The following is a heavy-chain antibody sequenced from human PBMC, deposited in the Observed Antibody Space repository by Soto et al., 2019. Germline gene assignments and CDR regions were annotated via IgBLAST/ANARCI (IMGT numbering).Heavy chain of an antibody. CDR2: IYYSGST. CDR3: ARDLSSYSYYYYGMDV. D-gene: IGHD6-19*01. Sequence: SETLSLTCTVSGGSISSYYWSWIRQPPGKGLEWIGYIYYSGSTNYNPSLKSRVTISVDTSKNQFSLKLSSVTAADTAVYYCARDLSSYSYYYYGMDVWGQGTTVTVSS. V-gene: IGHV4-59*01. J-gene: IGHJ6*02. CDR1: GGSISSYY.